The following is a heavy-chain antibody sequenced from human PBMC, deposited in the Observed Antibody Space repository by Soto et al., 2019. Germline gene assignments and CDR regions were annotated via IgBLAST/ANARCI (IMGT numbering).Heavy chain of an antibody. CDR1: GFTFSTYW. CDR3: ARGPKGQWLVDY. Sequence: EVQLVESGGGLVQPGGSLGLSCEASGFTFSTYWLHWVRQAPGKGLVWVSRVNMDGSTTTYADSVKGRFTISRDNAKNTVYLQMNSLRDEDTAVYYCARGPKGQWLVDYWGQGTLVTVSS. CDR2: VNMDGSTT. J-gene: IGHJ4*02. D-gene: IGHD6-19*01. V-gene: IGHV3-74*01.